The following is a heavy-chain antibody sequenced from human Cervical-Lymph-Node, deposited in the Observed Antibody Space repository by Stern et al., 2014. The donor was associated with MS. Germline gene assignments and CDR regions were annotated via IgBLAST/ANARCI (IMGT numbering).Heavy chain of an antibody. CDR2: IWYDGTKK. V-gene: IGHV3-33*01. Sequence: DQLVESGGGVVQPGRSLRLSCAASGFTFSDYGMHWVRQAPGKGLEWVAIIWYDGTKKYYADSVKGRFTISRDNSNNTLYLQMNSLRAEDTAVYYCARDASWIQLWSYFDYWGQGTLVTVSS. J-gene: IGHJ4*02. CDR1: GFTFSDYG. D-gene: IGHD5-18*01. CDR3: ARDASWIQLWSYFDY.